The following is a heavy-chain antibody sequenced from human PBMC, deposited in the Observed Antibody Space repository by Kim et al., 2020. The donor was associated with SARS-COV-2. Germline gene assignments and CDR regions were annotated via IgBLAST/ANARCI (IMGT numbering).Heavy chain of an antibody. V-gene: IGHV3-23*01. J-gene: IGHJ6*02. CDR3: ADVIVGNYGMDV. D-gene: IGHD2-15*01. Sequence: YDADSVKGRFTISRDKSKNTLYLQMNSLRAEDTAVYYWADVIVGNYGMDVWGQGTTVTVSS.